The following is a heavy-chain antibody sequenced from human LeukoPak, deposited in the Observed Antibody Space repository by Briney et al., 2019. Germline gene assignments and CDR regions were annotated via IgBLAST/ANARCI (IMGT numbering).Heavy chain of an antibody. Sequence: GGSLRLSCAASGFTFSSYAMSWVRQAPGKGLEWVSTISDSGGSTYYADSVKGRFTISRDNSKNTLYLQMNSLRAEDTAVYYCAKDHNYGANSPFDYWGQGTLVTVSS. V-gene: IGHV3-23*01. J-gene: IGHJ4*02. D-gene: IGHD4-23*01. CDR2: ISDSGGST. CDR1: GFTFSSYA. CDR3: AKDHNYGANSPFDY.